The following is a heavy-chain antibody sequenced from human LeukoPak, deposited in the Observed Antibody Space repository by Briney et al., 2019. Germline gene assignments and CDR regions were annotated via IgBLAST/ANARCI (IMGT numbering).Heavy chain of an antibody. D-gene: IGHD3-22*01. CDR2: ISGRGDST. V-gene: IGHV3-23*01. CDR3: PKGGRRWLDY. Sequence: TGGSLRLSCAASGFTFSSYATSWVRQAPGKGLEWVSGISGRGDSTYSADSVKGRFTISSDNSKNTLYLQMNSLRAEDTAVYYCPKGGRRWLDYWGQGTLVTVSS. CDR1: GFTFSSYA. J-gene: IGHJ4*02.